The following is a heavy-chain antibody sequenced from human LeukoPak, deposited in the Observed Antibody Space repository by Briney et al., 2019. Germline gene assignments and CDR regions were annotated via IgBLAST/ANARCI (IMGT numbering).Heavy chain of an antibody. D-gene: IGHD2-15*01. Sequence: PGRSLRLSCAASGFIFYDFSMHWVRQAPGKGLEWVSSVSWNSDIIDYADSVRGRFTISRDNDQNSLYLEMNSLRAEDTALYYCVKSGGYYYLDAWGKGTTVFVSS. CDR3: VKSGGYYYLDA. CDR2: VSWNSDII. V-gene: IGHV3-9*01. J-gene: IGHJ6*03. CDR1: GFIFYDFS.